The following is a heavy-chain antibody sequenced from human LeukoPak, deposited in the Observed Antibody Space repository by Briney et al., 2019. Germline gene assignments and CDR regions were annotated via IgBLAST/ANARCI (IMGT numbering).Heavy chain of an antibody. CDR3: AKVDFSTVTTGFDY. D-gene: IGHD4-17*01. J-gene: IGHJ4*02. CDR2: ISGGGGST. Sequence: GGSLRLSCAASGFTFSSYAMSWVRQAPGKGLEWVSAISGGGGSTYYADSVKGRFTISRDNSKNTLYLQMNSLRAEDTAVYYCAKVDFSTVTTGFDYWGQGTLVTVSS. V-gene: IGHV3-23*01. CDR1: GFTFSSYA.